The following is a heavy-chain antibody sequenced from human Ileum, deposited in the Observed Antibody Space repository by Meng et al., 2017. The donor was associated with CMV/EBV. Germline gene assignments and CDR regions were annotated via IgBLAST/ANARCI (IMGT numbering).Heavy chain of an antibody. J-gene: IGHJ3*02. CDR2: IYSGGGAT. V-gene: IGHV3-23*03. Sequence: ESLKISCAASGFTFSTFAMGWVRQAPGKGLEWVSSIYSGGGATHYPDSVKGRFTISRDTSENTLHLQMSSLRVDDTALYYCAKGVTSGSTYRAFDILGQGTKVTVSS. CDR1: GFTFSTFA. D-gene: IGHD3-22*01. CDR3: AKGVTSGSTYRAFDI.